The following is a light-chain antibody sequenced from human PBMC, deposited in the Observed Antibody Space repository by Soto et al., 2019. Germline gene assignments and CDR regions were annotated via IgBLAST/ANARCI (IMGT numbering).Light chain of an antibody. Sequence: QSVLTQSPSASGSPGQSVTISCTGTSSDIGGYNSVSWYQQHPGKAPKVMIYDVTKRPSGVPDRFSGSKSGNTASLSVSALQAEDEADYDCSSYTDRKHLVFGTGTKLTVL. CDR1: SSDIGGYNS. J-gene: IGLJ1*01. CDR2: DVT. V-gene: IGLV2-8*01. CDR3: SSYTDRKHLV.